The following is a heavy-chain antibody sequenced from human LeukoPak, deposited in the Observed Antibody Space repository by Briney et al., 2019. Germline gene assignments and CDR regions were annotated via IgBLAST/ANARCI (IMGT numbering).Heavy chain of an antibody. V-gene: IGHV4-38-2*02. D-gene: IGHD2-2*01. Sequence: SETLSLTCTVSAYSISSGYYWGWIRQPPGKGLEWIGTIYYSGSTYYNPSLKRRVTISVDTSKNQFSLKLSSVTAADTAVYYCARQRSPTSLYAFDIWGQGTMVTVSS. CDR3: ARQRSPTSLYAFDI. CDR2: IYYSGST. CDR1: AYSISSGYY. J-gene: IGHJ3*02.